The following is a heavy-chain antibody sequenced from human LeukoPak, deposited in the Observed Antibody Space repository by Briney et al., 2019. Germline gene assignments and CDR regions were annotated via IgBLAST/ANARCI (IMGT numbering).Heavy chain of an antibody. CDR3: AKPLLSSGSMPSY. Sequence: PGGSLRLSCAASGFTFSSYGMHWVRQAPGKGLEGVAFIRYDGSNKYYADSVKGRFTISRDNSKNTLYLQMNSLRAEDTAVYYCAKPLLSSGSMPSYWGQGTLVTVSS. D-gene: IGHD3-10*01. J-gene: IGHJ4*02. CDR1: GFTFSSYG. V-gene: IGHV3-30*02. CDR2: IRYDGSNK.